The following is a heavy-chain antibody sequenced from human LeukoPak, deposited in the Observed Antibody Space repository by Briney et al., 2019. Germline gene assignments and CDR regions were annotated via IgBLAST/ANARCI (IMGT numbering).Heavy chain of an antibody. J-gene: IGHJ4*02. D-gene: IGHD5-12*01. V-gene: IGHV4-34*01. CDR1: GGSFSGYY. CDR3: ARAWIVATILPYFDY. CDR2: INHSGST. Sequence: SETLSLTCAVYGGSFSGYYWSWIRQPPGKGLEWIGEINHSGSTNYNPSLKSRVTISVDTSKNQFSLKLSSVTAADTAVYYCARAWIVATILPYFDYWGQGTLVTVSS.